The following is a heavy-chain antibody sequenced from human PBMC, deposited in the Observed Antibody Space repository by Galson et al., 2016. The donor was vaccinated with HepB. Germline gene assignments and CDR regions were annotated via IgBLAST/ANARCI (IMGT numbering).Heavy chain of an antibody. V-gene: IGHV3-53*01. CDR1: GLSVSSNY. D-gene: IGHD6-19*01. J-gene: IGHJ3*02. CDR3: AREYSSGRLVFALDI. CDR2: IYITGST. Sequence: SLRLSCAASGLSVSSNYMTWVRQAPGKGLEWVSVIYITGSTYYADSVKGRFTISRDNSNNTLFLQMNSLRADDTAMYYCAREYSSGRLVFALDIWGQGTMVTVSS.